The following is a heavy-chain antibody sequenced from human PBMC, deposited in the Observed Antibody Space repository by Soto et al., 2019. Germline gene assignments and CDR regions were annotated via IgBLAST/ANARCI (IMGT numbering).Heavy chain of an antibody. J-gene: IGHJ3*02. CDR1: GFTFSSYA. CDR3: ACYDFWSGYYFAFDI. V-gene: IGHV3-23*01. Sequence: PGGSLRLSCAASGFTFSSYAMSWVRQAPGKGLEWVSAISGSGGSTYYADSVKGRFTISRDNSKNTLYLQMNSLRAEDTAVYYCACYDFWSGYYFAFDIWGQGTMVTVSS. D-gene: IGHD3-3*01. CDR2: ISGSGGST.